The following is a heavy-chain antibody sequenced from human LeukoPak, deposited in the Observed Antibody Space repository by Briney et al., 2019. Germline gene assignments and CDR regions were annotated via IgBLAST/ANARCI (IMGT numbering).Heavy chain of an antibody. CDR1: GGSFSGYY. CDR2: INHSGST. CDR3: ARLLFPPVTSREFDP. V-gene: IGHV4-34*01. J-gene: IGHJ5*02. D-gene: IGHD4-17*01. Sequence: SETPSLTCAVYGGSFSGYYWSWIRQPPGKGLEWIGEINHSGSTNYNPSLKSRVTISVDTSKNQFSLKLSSVTAADTAVYYCARLLFPPVTSREFDPWGQGTLVTVSS.